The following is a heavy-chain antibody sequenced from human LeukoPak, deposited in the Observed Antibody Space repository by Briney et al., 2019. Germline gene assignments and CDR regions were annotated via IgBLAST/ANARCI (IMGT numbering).Heavy chain of an antibody. V-gene: IGHV4-4*07. Sequence: PSETLSLTCTVSGGSISSYYWSWIRQPAGKGLEWIGRIYTSGSTNYNPSLKSRVTISVDKSKNQFSLKLSSVTAADTAEYYCARDLYTSGSSHYYYYMAVWGNGTTVTVSS. CDR2: IYTSGST. CDR1: GGSISSYY. D-gene: IGHD3-10*01. J-gene: IGHJ6*03. CDR3: ARDLYTSGSSHYYYYMAV.